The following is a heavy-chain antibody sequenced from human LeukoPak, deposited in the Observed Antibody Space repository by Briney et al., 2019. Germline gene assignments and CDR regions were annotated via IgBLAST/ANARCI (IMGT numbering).Heavy chain of an antibody. CDR2: ISYNGTDT. CDR3: ARGRYYYDTSGYFDY. Sequence: GGSLRLSCRASGFAFSHYAIHWVRQAPGKGLEWVTLISYNGTDTYYADSVRGRFTVSRDNSKNTLYLQMNSLRPEDTALYYCARGRYYYDTSGYFDYWGQGTLVTVSS. V-gene: IGHV3-30-3*01. D-gene: IGHD3-22*01. J-gene: IGHJ4*02. CDR1: GFAFSHYA.